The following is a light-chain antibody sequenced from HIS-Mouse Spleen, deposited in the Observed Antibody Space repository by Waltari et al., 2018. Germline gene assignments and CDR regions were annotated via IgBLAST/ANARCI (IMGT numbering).Light chain of an antibody. CDR1: SRDVGGYNY. Sequence: QSALTQPASVSRSPGPSITISCPGTSRDVGGYNYVSWYQPHPGKAPKLMIYEVSNRPSGVSNRFSGSKSGNTASLTISGLQAEDEADYYCSSYTSSSTVVFGGGTKLTVL. CDR2: EVS. J-gene: IGLJ2*01. CDR3: SSYTSSSTVV. V-gene: IGLV2-14*01.